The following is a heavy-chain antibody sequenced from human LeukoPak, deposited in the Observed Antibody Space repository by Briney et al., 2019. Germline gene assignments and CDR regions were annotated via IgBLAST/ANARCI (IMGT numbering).Heavy chain of an antibody. CDR2: INPNSGGT. CDR3: ARDGGVSSGNTPKSFDY. V-gene: IGHV1-2*06. Sequence: ASVKVSCKASGYTFTGYYMHWVLQAPGQGLEWMGRINPNSGGTNYAQKFQGRVTMTRDTSISTAYMELSRLRSDDTAVYYCARDGGVSSGNTPKSFDYWGQGTLVTVSS. J-gene: IGHJ4*02. CDR1: GYTFTGYY. D-gene: IGHD3-22*01.